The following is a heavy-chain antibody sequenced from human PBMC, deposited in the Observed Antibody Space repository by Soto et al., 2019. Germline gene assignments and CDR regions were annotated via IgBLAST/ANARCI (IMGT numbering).Heavy chain of an antibody. CDR2: ISSNGGTT. J-gene: IGHJ4*02. Sequence: GGTLTLSCVASGFTFSSYDMHWVRQAPGKGLEYVSSISSNGGTTYYGNSVKGRFTISRDNSKNTLYLQMGSLRAEDMAVYYCVRRVSGNYYYWGQGT. D-gene: IGHD1-7*01. V-gene: IGHV3-64*01. CDR1: GFTFSSYD. CDR3: VRRVSGNYYY.